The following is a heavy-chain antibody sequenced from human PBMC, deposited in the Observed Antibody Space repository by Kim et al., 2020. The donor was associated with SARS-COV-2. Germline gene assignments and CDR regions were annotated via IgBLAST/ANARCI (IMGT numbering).Heavy chain of an antibody. D-gene: IGHD4-17*01. CDR3: ARERGVTRYDY. CDR2: T. V-gene: IGHV3-74*01. J-gene: IGHJ4*02. Sequence: TSYADSVKGRFTISRDNAKNTLYLQMNSLRAEDTAVYYCARERGVTRYDYWGQGTLVTVSS.